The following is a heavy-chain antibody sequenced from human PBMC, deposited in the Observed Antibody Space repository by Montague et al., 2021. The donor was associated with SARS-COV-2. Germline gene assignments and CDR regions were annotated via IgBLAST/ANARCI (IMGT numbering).Heavy chain of an antibody. CDR2: IYYSGST. V-gene: IGHV4-59*01. CDR1: GGSISNYY. J-gene: IGHJ6*02. D-gene: IGHD2-15*01. CDR3: ARSGGNYNYGLDV. Sequence: SETLSLTCTVSGGSISNYYWSWIRQPPGRGLEWIGYIYYSGSTDXSPSRKSRVTISLDTSKNQFSLKLTSVTAANTAVYYCARSGGNYNYGLDVWGQGTTVTASS.